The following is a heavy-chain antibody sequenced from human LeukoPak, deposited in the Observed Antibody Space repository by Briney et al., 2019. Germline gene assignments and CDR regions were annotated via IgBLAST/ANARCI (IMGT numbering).Heavy chain of an antibody. D-gene: IGHD6-19*01. J-gene: IGHJ4*02. V-gene: IGHV1-18*01. Sequence: ASVKVSCKASGYTFTSSAMNWVRQAPGQGLEWMGWISAYNGNTNYAQKFQGRVTMTTDTSTSTAYMELRSLRSDDTAVYYCAREAVAGAFLEYWGQGTLVTVSS. CDR1: GYTFTSSA. CDR2: ISAYNGNT. CDR3: AREAVAGAFLEY.